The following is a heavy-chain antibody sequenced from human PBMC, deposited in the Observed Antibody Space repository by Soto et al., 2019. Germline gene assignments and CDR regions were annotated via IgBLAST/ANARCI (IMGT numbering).Heavy chain of an antibody. J-gene: IGHJ3*02. CDR1: GFTFSSYS. Sequence: EMRLVESGGGLVQPGRSLRLSCAASGFTFSSYSMNWVRQAPGKGLEWVSHISTSSRTIYYADSVKGRFTISRDNAKNSLYLQMKSLRAEDTAVYYGARLYCSGGSCYSGDAFDIWGQGTMVTVSS. V-gene: IGHV3-48*01. CDR3: ARLYCSGGSCYSGDAFDI. D-gene: IGHD2-15*01. CDR2: ISTSSRTI.